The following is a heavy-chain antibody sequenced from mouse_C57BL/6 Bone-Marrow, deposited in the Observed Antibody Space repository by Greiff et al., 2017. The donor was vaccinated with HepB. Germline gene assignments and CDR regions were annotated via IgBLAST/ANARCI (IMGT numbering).Heavy chain of an antibody. Sequence: EVKLVESGGGLVKPGGSLKLSCAASGFTFSDYGMHWVRQAPEKGLEWVAYISSGSSTIYYADTVKGRFTISRDNAKNTLFLQMTSLRSEDTAMYYCARPRDYYGSSPFAYWGQGTLVTVSA. CDR1: GFTFSDYG. J-gene: IGHJ3*01. CDR3: ARPRDYYGSSPFAY. D-gene: IGHD1-1*01. V-gene: IGHV5-17*01. CDR2: ISSGSSTI.